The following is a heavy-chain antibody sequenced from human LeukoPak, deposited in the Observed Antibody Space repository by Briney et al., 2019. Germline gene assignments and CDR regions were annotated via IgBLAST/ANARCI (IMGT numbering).Heavy chain of an antibody. D-gene: IGHD6-19*01. V-gene: IGHV3-48*03. J-gene: IGHJ4*02. CDR1: GFTFSSYE. Sequence: QPGGSLRLSCAASGFTFSSYEMHWVRQAPGKGLEWVAYISSSGSVIYYADSVKGRFTTSRDNDKNSLNLQMNSLRAEDTAVYYCARDLGSGWNYFDFWGQGTLVTVSS. CDR2: ISSSGSVI. CDR3: ARDLGSGWNYFDF.